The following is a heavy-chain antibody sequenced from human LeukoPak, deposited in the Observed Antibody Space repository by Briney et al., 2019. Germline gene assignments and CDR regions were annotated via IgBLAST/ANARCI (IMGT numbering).Heavy chain of an antibody. D-gene: IGHD3-10*01. Sequence: GESLKISCKGSGYSFTSYWIGWVRQMPGKGLEGMGSIYPVDSDTRYSPSFQGQVTISADKSISTAYLQWSSLKASDTAMYYCARHLRFGEARAFDIWGQGTMVTVSS. J-gene: IGHJ3*02. CDR3: ARHLRFGEARAFDI. CDR1: GYSFTSYW. CDR2: IYPVDSDT. V-gene: IGHV5-51*01.